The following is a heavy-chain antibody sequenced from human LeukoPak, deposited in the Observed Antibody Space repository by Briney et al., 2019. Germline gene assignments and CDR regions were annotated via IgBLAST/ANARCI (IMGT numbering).Heavy chain of an antibody. CDR1: GGSISSSSYY. Sequence: SETLSLTCTVSGGSISSSSYYWGWIRQPPGKGLEWIGSIYYSGSNYYNPSLKSRVTISVDTSKNQFSLKLSSVTAADTAVYYCARLFRHVATINYWGQGTLVTVSS. J-gene: IGHJ4*02. V-gene: IGHV4-39*01. D-gene: IGHD5-24*01. CDR2: IYYSGSN. CDR3: ARLFRHVATINY.